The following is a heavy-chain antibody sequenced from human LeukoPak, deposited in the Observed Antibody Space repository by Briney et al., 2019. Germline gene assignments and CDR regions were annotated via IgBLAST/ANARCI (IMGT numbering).Heavy chain of an antibody. V-gene: IGHV4-34*01. CDR1: DGSLSGSY. Sequence: SETLSLTCGVSDGSLSGSYWTWIRQAPGKGLEWIGDINYSGITNYDPSLKSRVTISVDTSTNQFSLKLSSVTAADTAVYYCARDEVRDGYSLPFDYWGQGTLVTVSS. CDR2: INYSGIT. J-gene: IGHJ4*02. CDR3: ARDEVRDGYSLPFDY. D-gene: IGHD5-24*01.